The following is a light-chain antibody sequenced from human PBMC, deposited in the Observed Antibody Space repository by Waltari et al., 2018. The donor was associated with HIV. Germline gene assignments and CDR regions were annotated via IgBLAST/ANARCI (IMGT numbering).Light chain of an antibody. CDR3: RQYDSFPLT. CDR1: QNIRRD. J-gene: IGKJ3*01. Sequence: AIQMTQSPPSLSASVGERVTITCRASQNIRRDLGWYQHKPGKAPMLLIYAASTLQTEVSSRFRGSGSGTEFTLTIIVLQSEDSATYYYRQYDSFPLTFGPGTKVDLK. CDR2: AAS. V-gene: IGKV1-6*01.